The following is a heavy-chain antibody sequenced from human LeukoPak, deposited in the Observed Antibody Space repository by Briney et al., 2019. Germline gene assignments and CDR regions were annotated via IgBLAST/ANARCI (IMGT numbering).Heavy chain of an antibody. D-gene: IGHD4-11*01. CDR1: GGSISSYY. Sequence: SETLSLTCTVSGGSISSYYWSWIRQPPGKGLEWIGYIYYSGSTNYDPSLKSRVTISVDTSKNQFSLKLSSVTAADTAVYYCARYSNYGDYYYYYMDVWGKGTTVTVSS. CDR3: ARYSNYGDYYYYYMDV. V-gene: IGHV4-59*01. CDR2: IYYSGST. J-gene: IGHJ6*03.